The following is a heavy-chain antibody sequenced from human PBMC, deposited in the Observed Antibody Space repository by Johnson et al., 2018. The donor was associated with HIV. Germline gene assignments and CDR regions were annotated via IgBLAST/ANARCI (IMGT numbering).Heavy chain of an antibody. CDR2: IYSGGRT. Sequence: VQLVESGGGLVQPGGSLRLSCAASGFTFSSYWMHWVRQAPGKGLVWVSVIYSGGRTYYADSVKGRFTISRDNSKNTLYLQMSSLRADDTAVYYCAKGVRGSSCYDAFDIWGQGTMVTVS. J-gene: IGHJ3*02. V-gene: IGHV3-66*01. CDR3: AKGVRGSSCYDAFDI. D-gene: IGHD6-6*01. CDR1: GFTFSSYW.